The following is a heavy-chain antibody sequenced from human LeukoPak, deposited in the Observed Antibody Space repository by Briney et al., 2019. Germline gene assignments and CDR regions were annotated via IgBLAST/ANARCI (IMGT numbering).Heavy chain of an antibody. D-gene: IGHD4-23*01. CDR2: INHSGNT. J-gene: IGHJ4*02. Sequence: PSETLSLTCAVYGGSFSGYSWSWIRQPPGKGLEWIGEINHSGNTNYNPSLKSRVTISVDTSKNQFSLKLSSVTAADTAVYYCARGAHTVVTNLGPFDYWGQGTLVTVSS. V-gene: IGHV4-34*01. CDR1: GGSFSGYS. CDR3: ARGAHTVVTNLGPFDY.